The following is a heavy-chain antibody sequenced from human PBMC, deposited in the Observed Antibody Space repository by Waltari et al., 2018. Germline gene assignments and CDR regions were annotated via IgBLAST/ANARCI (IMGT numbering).Heavy chain of an antibody. CDR2: IDPNTGDT. CDR3: TRFIFGMVEGMDV. CDR1: GYRFTVQY. Sequence: QEQLVQSGAEGKKPGASVKVSCKASGYRFTVQYIHWVRQAPGQGLEGRGRIDPNTGDTNFAQKFEGRVTMTRATSISTVYMELSSLRSDDTAVYYCTRFIFGMVEGMDVWGKGTSVTVSS. V-gene: IGHV1-2*06. J-gene: IGHJ6*03. D-gene: IGHD3-3*01.